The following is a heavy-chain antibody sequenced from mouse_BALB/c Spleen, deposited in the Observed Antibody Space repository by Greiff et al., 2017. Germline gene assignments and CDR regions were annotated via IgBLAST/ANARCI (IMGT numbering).Heavy chain of an antibody. Sequence: DVQLQESGGGLVQPGGSRKLSCAASGFTFSSFGMHWVRQAPEKGLEWVAYISSGSSTIYYADTVKGRFTISRDNPKNTLFLQMTSLRSEDTAMYYCARSGDYDGAMDYWGQGTSVTVSS. CDR2: ISSGSSTI. J-gene: IGHJ4*01. V-gene: IGHV5-17*02. D-gene: IGHD1-1*01. CDR3: ARSGDYDGAMDY. CDR1: GFTFSSFG.